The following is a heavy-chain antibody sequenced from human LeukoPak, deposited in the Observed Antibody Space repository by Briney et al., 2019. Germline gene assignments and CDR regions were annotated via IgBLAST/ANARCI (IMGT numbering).Heavy chain of an antibody. D-gene: IGHD3-22*01. CDR1: GFSSSVYW. V-gene: IGHV3-7*01. J-gene: IGHJ3*02. CDR3: TRDWYYYDSSGYEPDAFDI. CDR2: ISQDGSET. Sequence: GGSLRLSCVASGFSSSVYWMSWVRQAPGKGLERVADISQDGSETYYVESVKGRFTISRDNAKNSLFLQMNSLSAEDTAVYYCTRDWYYYDSSGYEPDAFDIWGQGTMVTVSS.